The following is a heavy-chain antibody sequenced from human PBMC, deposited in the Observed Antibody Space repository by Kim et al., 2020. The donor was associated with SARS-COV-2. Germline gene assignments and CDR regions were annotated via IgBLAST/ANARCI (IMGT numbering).Heavy chain of an antibody. D-gene: IGHD3-10*01. Sequence: ADSGKGRFSISRDNAKNSLYLQMNSLSAEDTAVYYCARGGYGSGSYPFDYWGQGTLVTVSS. V-gene: IGHV3-21*01. CDR3: ARGGYGSGSYPFDY. J-gene: IGHJ4*02.